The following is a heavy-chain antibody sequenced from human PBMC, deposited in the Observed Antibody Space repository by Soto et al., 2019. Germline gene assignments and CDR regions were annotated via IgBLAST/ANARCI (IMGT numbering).Heavy chain of an antibody. CDR3: ARAGDIVVVVAALDAFDI. D-gene: IGHD2-15*01. CDR2: IYYSGST. J-gene: IGHJ3*02. Sequence: SETVSLTCTVSGGCISSGGYYWSWIRQHPGKGLEWIGYIYYSGSTYYNPSLKSRVTISVDTSKNQFSLKLSSVTAADTAVYYCARAGDIVVVVAALDAFDIWGQGTMVTVSS. V-gene: IGHV4-31*03. CDR1: GGCISSGGYY.